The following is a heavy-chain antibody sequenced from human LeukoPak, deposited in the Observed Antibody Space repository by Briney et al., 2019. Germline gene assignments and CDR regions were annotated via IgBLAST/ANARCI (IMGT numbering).Heavy chain of an antibody. D-gene: IGHD2-21*02. Sequence: GGSLRLSXAASGFTFSSYAMSWVRQAPGKGLEWVSAISGSGGSTYYADSVKGRFTISRDNSKNTLYLQMNSLRAEDTAVYYCAKDRAYCGGDCYTFFDYWGQGTLVTVSS. CDR1: GFTFSSYA. V-gene: IGHV3-23*01. CDR2: ISGSGGST. CDR3: AKDRAYCGGDCYTFFDY. J-gene: IGHJ4*02.